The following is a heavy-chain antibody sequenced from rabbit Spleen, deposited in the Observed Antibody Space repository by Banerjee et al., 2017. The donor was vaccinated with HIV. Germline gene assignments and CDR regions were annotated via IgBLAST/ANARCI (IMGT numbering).Heavy chain of an antibody. Sequence: QEQLEESGGGLVQPEGSLTLTCTASGFSFSSSYVLCWVRQAPGKGLEWIGCIYTDSGSTYYASWAKGRFTISKTSSTTVTLQLNSLTAADTATYFCARDLVTVIGWNFNLWGPGTLVTVS. D-gene: IGHD5-1*01. CDR2: IYTDSGST. V-gene: IGHV1S45*01. CDR3: ARDLVTVIGWNFNL. CDR1: GFSFSSSYV. J-gene: IGHJ4*01.